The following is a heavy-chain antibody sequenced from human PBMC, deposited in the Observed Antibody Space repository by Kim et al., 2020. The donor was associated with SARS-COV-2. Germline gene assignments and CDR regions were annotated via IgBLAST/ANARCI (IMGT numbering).Heavy chain of an antibody. J-gene: IGHJ6*02. D-gene: IGHD6-13*01. Sequence: ASVKVSCKASGYTFTSYDINWVRQATGQGLEWMGWMNPNSGNTGYAQKFQGRVTMTRNTSISTAYMELSSLRSEDTAVYYCARVKIAAAGNYYYYYGMDVWGQGTTVTVSS. CDR2: MNPNSGNT. CDR1: GYTFTSYD. V-gene: IGHV1-8*01. CDR3: ARVKIAAAGNYYYYYGMDV.